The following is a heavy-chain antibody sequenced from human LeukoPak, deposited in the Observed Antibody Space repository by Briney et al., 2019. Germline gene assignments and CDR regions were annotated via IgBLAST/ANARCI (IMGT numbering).Heavy chain of an antibody. CDR1: GYTFTSYG. CDR2: ISAYNGNT. Sequence: GASVKVSCKASGYTFTSYGISWVRQAPGQGLEWMGWISAYNGNTNYAQKLHGRVTMTTDTSTSTAYMELRSLRSDDTAVYYCARGCGTSCYETENAIDIWGQGTMVTVSS. V-gene: IGHV1-18*01. D-gene: IGHD2-2*01. CDR3: ARGCGTSCYETENAIDI. J-gene: IGHJ3*02.